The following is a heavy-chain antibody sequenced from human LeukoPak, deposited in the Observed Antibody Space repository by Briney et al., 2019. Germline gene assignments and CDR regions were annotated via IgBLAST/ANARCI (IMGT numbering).Heavy chain of an antibody. Sequence: GASVKVSCKASGYTFTGYYMHWVRQAPGQGLEWMGWINPNSGGTNYAQKFQGWVTMTRDTSISTAYMELSRLRSDDTAVYYCARGYNWQGGNWFDPWGQGTLVTVSS. J-gene: IGHJ5*02. CDR2: INPNSGGT. CDR3: ARGYNWQGGNWFDP. D-gene: IGHD1-20*01. V-gene: IGHV1-2*04. CDR1: GYTFTGYY.